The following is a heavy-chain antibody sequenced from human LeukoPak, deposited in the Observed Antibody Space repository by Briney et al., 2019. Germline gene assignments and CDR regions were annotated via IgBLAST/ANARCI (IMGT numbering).Heavy chain of an antibody. J-gene: IGHJ4*02. CDR2: IASNGRNK. V-gene: IGHV3-30*04. CDR3: ARDGHYASVAMGYFDN. Sequence: PGGALRLSCTASGFSFANYAMEWVRQAPGKGLEWGAVIASNGRNKYYGEAVRGQVTSPRHNSKNTIYLQMNNVRPEDTAIYYCARDGHYASVAMGYFDNWGQGTLVTVSS. CDR1: GFSFANYA. D-gene: IGHD3-16*01.